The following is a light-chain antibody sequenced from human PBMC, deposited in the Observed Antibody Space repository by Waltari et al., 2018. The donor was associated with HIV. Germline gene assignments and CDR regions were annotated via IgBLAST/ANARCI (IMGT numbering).Light chain of an antibody. Sequence: SDVGDYNYVSWYQQHPAKAPKLMIFDVNKRPSGVPDRFSGSKSGNTASLTISGLQAEDEADYYCCSYADDYTWVFGGGTKLTVL. J-gene: IGLJ3*02. V-gene: IGLV2-11*01. CDR3: CSYADDYTWV. CDR2: DVN. CDR1: SDVGDYNY.